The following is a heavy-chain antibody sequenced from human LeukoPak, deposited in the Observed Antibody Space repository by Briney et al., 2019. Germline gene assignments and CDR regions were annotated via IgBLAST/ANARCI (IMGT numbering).Heavy chain of an antibody. V-gene: IGHV3-21*01. CDR3: TRDVREAYGI. Sequence: GGSLRLSCAASGFTFSSYSMNWVRQAPGKGLEWVSSISSSSSYIYYADSVKGRFTISRDNAKNSLYLQINSLRVEDTAVYYCTRDVREAYGIWGHGTMVTVSS. J-gene: IGHJ3*02. D-gene: IGHD3-16*01. CDR1: GFTFSSYS. CDR2: ISSSSSYI.